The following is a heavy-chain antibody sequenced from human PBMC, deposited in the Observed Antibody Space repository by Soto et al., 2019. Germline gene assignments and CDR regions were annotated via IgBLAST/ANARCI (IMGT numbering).Heavy chain of an antibody. CDR1: GFTFSSYS. J-gene: IGHJ6*02. Sequence: PGGSLRLSCAASGFTFSSYSMNWARQAPGKGLEWVSSISSSSSYIYYADSVKGRFTISRDNAKNSLYLQMNSLRAEDTAVYYCAREVTRDYMVRGVITPGYYGMDVSGQGTTVTVSS. D-gene: IGHD3-10*01. CDR2: ISSSSSYI. V-gene: IGHV3-21*01. CDR3: AREVTRDYMVRGVITPGYYGMDV.